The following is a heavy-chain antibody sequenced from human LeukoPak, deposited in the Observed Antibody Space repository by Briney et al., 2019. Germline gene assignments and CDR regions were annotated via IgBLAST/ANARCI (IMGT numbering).Heavy chain of an antibody. V-gene: IGHV1-69*05. D-gene: IGHD2-2*01. CDR3: ARGPSSRSTIYYFDC. CDR2: IIPISGTA. CDR1: VRIFSVYA. Sequence: SVKVSCKSSVRIFSVYAVTWVRHPPRQGREWVGGIIPISGTANYAQNFQARVTVSTDDSTRTDYMDLSSLTSEDTGIYYCARGPSSRSTIYYFDCWGQGTLVTVSS. J-gene: IGHJ4*02.